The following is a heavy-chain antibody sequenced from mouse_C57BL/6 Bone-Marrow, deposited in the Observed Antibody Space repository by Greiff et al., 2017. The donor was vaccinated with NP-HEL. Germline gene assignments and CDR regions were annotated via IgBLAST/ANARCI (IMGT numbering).Heavy chain of an antibody. Sequence: EVQLQESGAELVRPGASVQLSCTASGFNIKDDYMHWVKQRPEQGLEWIGWIDPENGDTEYASKFQGKATITADTSSNTAYLQLSSLTSEDTAVYYCTTSYYGSRGYWYFDVWGTGTTVTVSS. J-gene: IGHJ1*03. CDR1: GFNIKDDY. V-gene: IGHV14-4*01. CDR2: IDPENGDT. D-gene: IGHD1-1*01. CDR3: TTSYYGSRGYWYFDV.